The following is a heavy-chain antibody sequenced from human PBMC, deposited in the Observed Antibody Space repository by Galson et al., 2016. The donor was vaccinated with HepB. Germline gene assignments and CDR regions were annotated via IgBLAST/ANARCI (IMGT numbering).Heavy chain of an antibody. J-gene: IGHJ6*02. V-gene: IGHV4-31*03. CDR3: ARDRNPIVATTFVHGMDV. CDR2: IYHTGDT. Sequence: TLSLTCTVSGDSINTNAFYWSWIRLHAGKGLEWIGYIYHTGDTYYNPSLKSRVTISVDTSKNQFSLNLSSVTAADTAVYYCARDRNPIVATTFVHGMDVWGQGTTVTGSS. D-gene: IGHD2/OR15-2a*01. CDR1: GDSINTNAFY.